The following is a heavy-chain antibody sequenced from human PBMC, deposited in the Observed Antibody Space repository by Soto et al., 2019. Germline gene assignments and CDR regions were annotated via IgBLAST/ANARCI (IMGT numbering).Heavy chain of an antibody. Sequence: EVQLLESGGGLVQPGGSLRLSCAASGFTFSSCAISWVRQAPGKGLEWVSDISGSGGATYYADSVKGRFTISRDNSKKSVYLQMNSLRGEDTAVYFCAKDQVAVAGSTFDYWGHGTRVTVSS. J-gene: IGHJ4*01. CDR3: AKDQVAVAGSTFDY. V-gene: IGHV3-23*01. CDR2: ISGSGGAT. D-gene: IGHD6-19*01. CDR1: GFTFSSCA.